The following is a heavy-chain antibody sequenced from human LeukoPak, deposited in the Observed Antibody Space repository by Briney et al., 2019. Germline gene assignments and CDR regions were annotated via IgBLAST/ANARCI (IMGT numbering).Heavy chain of an antibody. Sequence: GGSLRLSCAASGFTFSSYAMSWGRQAPGKGLEWVSAISGSGGSTYYADSVKGRFTISRDNSKNTLYLQMNSLRAEDTAVYYCARAGIHSGYDVRDRCYYYGMDVWGKGTTVTVSS. CDR1: GFTFSSYA. D-gene: IGHD5-12*01. J-gene: IGHJ6*04. V-gene: IGHV3-23*01. CDR3: ARAGIHSGYDVRDRCYYYGMDV. CDR2: ISGSGGST.